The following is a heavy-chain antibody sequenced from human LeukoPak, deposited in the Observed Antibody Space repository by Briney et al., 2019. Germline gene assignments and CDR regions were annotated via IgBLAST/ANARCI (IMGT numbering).Heavy chain of an antibody. CDR2: TRYDGSNK. CDR3: AKAGGRGPDY. CDR1: GFTFSSYG. Sequence: GGSLRLSCAASGFTFSSYGMHWVRQAPGKGLEWVAFTRYDGSNKYYADSMKGRFTISRDNSKNTLDLQMNSLRAEDTAVYYCAKAGGRGPDYWGQGTLVTVSS. D-gene: IGHD1-26*01. V-gene: IGHV3-30*02. J-gene: IGHJ4*02.